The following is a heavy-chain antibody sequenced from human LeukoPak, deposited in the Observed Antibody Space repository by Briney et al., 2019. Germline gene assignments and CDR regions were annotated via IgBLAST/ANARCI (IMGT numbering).Heavy chain of an antibody. V-gene: IGHV3-23*01. CDR3: AKVSWYNWNDGYFDY. CDR2: ISGSGGST. J-gene: IGHJ4*02. D-gene: IGHD1-1*01. CDR1: GFTFSSYA. Sequence: PGGSLRLSCAASGFTFSSYAMSWVRRAPGKGLEWVSAISGSGGSTYYADSVKGRFTISRDNSKNTLYLQMNSLRAEDTAVYYCAKVSWYNWNDGYFDYWGQGTLVTVSS.